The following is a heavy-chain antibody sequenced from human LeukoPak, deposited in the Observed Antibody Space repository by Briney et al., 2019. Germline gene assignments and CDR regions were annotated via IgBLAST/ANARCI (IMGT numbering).Heavy chain of an antibody. CDR2: IYYSGST. J-gene: IGHJ5*02. CDR1: GGSISSHY. V-gene: IGHV4-59*11. Sequence: PSETLSLTCTVSGGSISSHYWSWIRQPPGKGLEWIGYIYYSGSTNYNPSLKSRVTLSVDTSKNQFSLKLSSVTAADTAVYYCARVAGAIFGVVPRFDPWGQGTLVTVSS. D-gene: IGHD3-3*01. CDR3: ARVAGAIFGVVPRFDP.